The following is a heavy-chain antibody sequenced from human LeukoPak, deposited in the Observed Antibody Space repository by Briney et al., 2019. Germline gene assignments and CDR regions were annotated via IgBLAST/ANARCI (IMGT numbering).Heavy chain of an antibody. CDR3: ARPRAVASSFFDY. V-gene: IGHV3-23*01. D-gene: IGHD6-19*01. Sequence: LGGSLRLSCAASGFTFSTYVMSWVRQAPGKGLEWVAAISDSGGSTYYADSVKGRFTISSDNSKNTLYLQMNSLRGDDTAVYYCARPRAVASSFFDYWGQGTLVTVSS. CDR2: ISDSGGST. J-gene: IGHJ4*02. CDR1: GFTFSTYV.